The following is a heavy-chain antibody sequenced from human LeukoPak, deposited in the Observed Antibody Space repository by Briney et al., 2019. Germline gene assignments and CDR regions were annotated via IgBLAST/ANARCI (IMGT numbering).Heavy chain of an antibody. CDR2: ISSNGGST. J-gene: IGHJ4*02. V-gene: IGHV3-64*01. D-gene: IGHD3-22*01. CDR1: GFTFSSYA. Sequence: PGGSLRLSCAASGFTFSSYAMHWVRQAPGKGLEYVSAISSNGGSTYYASSVKGRFTISRDNSKSTLYLQMGSLRAEDMAVYYCARSKYYYDSSGPDFDYWGQGTLVTVSS. CDR3: ARSKYYYDSSGPDFDY.